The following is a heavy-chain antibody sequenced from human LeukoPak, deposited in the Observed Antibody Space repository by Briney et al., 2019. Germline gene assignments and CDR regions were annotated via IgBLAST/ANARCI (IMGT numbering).Heavy chain of an antibody. V-gene: IGHV3-74*01. D-gene: IGHD6-19*01. J-gene: IGHJ4*02. CDR2: IHGDGKKT. Sequence: PGGSLRLSCAAPGFTFSNYWMHWVRQAPGKGLVWVSRIHGDGKKTTYADSVKGRFTISRDNAKNTLYLQMNSLRVEDTAVYYCASDPDSGGWSTFDNWGQGSLVTVSS. CDR3: ASDPDSGGWSTFDN. CDR1: GFTFSNYW.